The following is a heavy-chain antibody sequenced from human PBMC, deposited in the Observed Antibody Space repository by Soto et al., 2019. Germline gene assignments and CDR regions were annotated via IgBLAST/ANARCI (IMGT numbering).Heavy chain of an antibody. CDR1: GGTFSSYA. CDR3: ARAGRMTTVPYYYGMDV. J-gene: IGHJ6*02. Sequence: QVQLVQSGAEVKKPGSSVKVSCKASGGTFSSYAISWVRQAPGQGLEWMGGIIPIFGTANYAQKFQGRVTITADESTSXXYMELSSLRSEDTAVYYCARAGRMTTVPYYYGMDVWGQGTTVTVSS. V-gene: IGHV1-69*12. D-gene: IGHD4-17*01. CDR2: IIPIFGTA.